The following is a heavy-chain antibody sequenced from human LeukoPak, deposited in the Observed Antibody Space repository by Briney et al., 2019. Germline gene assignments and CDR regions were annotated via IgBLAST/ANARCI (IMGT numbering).Heavy chain of an antibody. V-gene: IGHV3-30-3*01. CDR1: GFTFSSYA. D-gene: IGHD6-13*01. J-gene: IGHJ4*02. CDR3: ARGSSSPLDY. CDR2: ISYDGSNK. Sequence: GGSPRLSCAASGFTFSSYAMHWVRQAPGKGLEWVAVISYDGSNKYYADSVKGRFTISRDNSKNTLYLQMNSLRAEDTAVYYCARGSSSPLDYWGQGTLVTVSS.